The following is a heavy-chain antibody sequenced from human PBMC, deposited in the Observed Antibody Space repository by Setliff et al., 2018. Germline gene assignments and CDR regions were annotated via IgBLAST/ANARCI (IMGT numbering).Heavy chain of an antibody. CDR2: ISVYNGNT. CDR1: GYTFTRNG. CDR3: AGSVDYYDRSGYPYAMDV. V-gene: IGHV1-18*01. Sequence: GASVKVSCKASGYTFTRNGINWVRQAPGQGLEWMGWISVYNGNTHYAQKFQGRVTMTTDTSTTTAYMDLRSLRSDDTAVYYCAGSVDYYDRSGYPYAMDVWGQGTTVTVS. D-gene: IGHD3-22*01. J-gene: IGHJ6*02.